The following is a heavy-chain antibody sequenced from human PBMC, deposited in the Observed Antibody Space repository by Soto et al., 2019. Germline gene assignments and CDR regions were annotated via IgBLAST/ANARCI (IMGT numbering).Heavy chain of an antibody. CDR1: GFTFSSYA. Sequence: QVQLVESGGGVVQPGRSLRLSCAASGFTFSSYAMHWVRQAPGKGLEWVAVISYDGSNKYYADSVKGRFTISRDNSKNTLYLQMNSLRAEDTAVYYCARESGRYYYDSSGEMCSDYWGQGTLVTVSS. J-gene: IGHJ4*02. V-gene: IGHV3-30-3*01. CDR3: ARESGRYYYDSSGEMCSDY. D-gene: IGHD3-22*01. CDR2: ISYDGSNK.